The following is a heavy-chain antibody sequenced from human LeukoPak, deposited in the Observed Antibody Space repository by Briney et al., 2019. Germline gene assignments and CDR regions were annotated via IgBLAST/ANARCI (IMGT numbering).Heavy chain of an antibody. V-gene: IGHV3-21*01. CDR2: ISSSSSYI. J-gene: IGHJ4*02. CDR1: GFTFSSYS. Sequence: PGGSLRLSCAASGFTFSSYSMNWVRQAPGKGLEWVSSISSSSSYIYYADSVKGQFTISRDNAKNSLYLQMNSLRAEDTAVYYCARAPEVKGYFDYWGQGTLVTVSS. CDR3: ARAPEVKGYFDY.